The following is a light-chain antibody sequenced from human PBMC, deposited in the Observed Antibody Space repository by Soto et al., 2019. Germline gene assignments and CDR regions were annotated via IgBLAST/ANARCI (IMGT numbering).Light chain of an antibody. Sequence: DIKLTHSHSTLSASVLDRVPIXLRASQSISSWLAWYQQKPGKAPKLLIYDASSLESGVPSRFSGSGSGTEFTLTISSLQPDDFATYYCQQYNSYPLTFGGGTKVDI. CDR1: QSISSW. V-gene: IGKV1-5*01. J-gene: IGKJ4*01. CDR2: DAS. CDR3: QQYNSYPLT.